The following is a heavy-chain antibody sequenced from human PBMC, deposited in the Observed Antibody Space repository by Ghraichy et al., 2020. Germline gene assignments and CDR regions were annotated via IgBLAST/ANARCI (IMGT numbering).Heavy chain of an antibody. CDR2: SSSSGRST. CDR3: ARASMVVRFYYYNGMDV. Sequence: GGSLRLSCVGSGFTLSGFCMNWVRQSPGKGLEWVSYSSSSGRSTFYADSVKGRFTISRDNAKNSLSLQMNSLRDEDTAVYYCARASMVVRFYYYNGMDVWGQGTTVTVSS. J-gene: IGHJ6*02. D-gene: IGHD2-15*01. V-gene: IGHV3-48*02. CDR1: GFTLSGFC.